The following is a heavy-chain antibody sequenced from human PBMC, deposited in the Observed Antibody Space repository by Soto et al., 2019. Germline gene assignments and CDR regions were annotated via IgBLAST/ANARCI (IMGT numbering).Heavy chain of an antibody. CDR1: GGSISSYY. V-gene: IGHV4-59*01. J-gene: IGHJ4*02. Sequence: SETLSLTCTVSGGSISSYYWSWIRQPPGKGLEWIGYIYYSGSTNYNPSLKSRVTISVDTSKNQFSLKLSSVTAADTAVYYCARENDFWSGYYLHWGQGTLVTVS. D-gene: IGHD3-3*01. CDR3: ARENDFWSGYYLH. CDR2: IYYSGST.